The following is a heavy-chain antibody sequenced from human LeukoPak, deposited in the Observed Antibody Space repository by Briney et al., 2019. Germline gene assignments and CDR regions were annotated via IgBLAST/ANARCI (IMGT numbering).Heavy chain of an antibody. V-gene: IGHV3-7*01. CDR3: AREGRWFGELLNPIDY. CDR1: GFTFSSYW. J-gene: IGHJ4*02. CDR2: IKQDGSEK. Sequence: QTGGTLRLSCAASGFTFSSYWMSWVRQAPGKGLEWVANIKQDGSEKYYVDSVKGRFTISRDNAKNSLYLQMNSPRAEDTAVYYCAREGRWFGELLNPIDYWGQGTLVTVSS. D-gene: IGHD3-10*01.